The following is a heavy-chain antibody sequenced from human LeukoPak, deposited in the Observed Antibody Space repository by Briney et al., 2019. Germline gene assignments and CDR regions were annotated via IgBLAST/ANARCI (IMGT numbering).Heavy chain of an antibody. CDR1: EYDFTDYY. D-gene: IGHD3-22*01. Sequence: ASVKVSCKTSEYDFTDYYLHWVRQAPGQGLEWMGWINPNTGGTHFAERFQGRVTMTRDTSMSTAYMELSRLRSDDSAVYYCARYFYDSSGSSSDAFDVWGQGTMVTVSS. J-gene: IGHJ3*01. CDR3: ARYFYDSSGSSSDAFDV. CDR2: INPNTGGT. V-gene: IGHV1-2*02.